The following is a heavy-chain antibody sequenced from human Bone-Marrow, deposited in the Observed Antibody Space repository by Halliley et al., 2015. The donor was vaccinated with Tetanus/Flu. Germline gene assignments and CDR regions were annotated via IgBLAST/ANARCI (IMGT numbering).Heavy chain of an antibody. J-gene: IGHJ4*02. D-gene: IGHD3-16*01. CDR2: ISDSGGNT. V-gene: IGHV3-23*01. Sequence: SGVTLSNYAMSWVRQAPGKGLEWISAISDSGGNTYYADSVRGRFTMSRDNSQNTLYLQMNSLRVEDTAVYYCAKGWGGDYYGYWGQGTLVTVSS. CDR3: AKGWGGDYYGY. CDR1: GVTLSNYA.